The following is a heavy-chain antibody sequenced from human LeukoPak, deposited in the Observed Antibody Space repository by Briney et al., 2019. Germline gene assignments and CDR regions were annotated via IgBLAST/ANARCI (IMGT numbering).Heavy chain of an antibody. CDR2: ISGSGGST. CDR1: GFTFSSYA. V-gene: IGHV3-23*01. J-gene: IGHJ6*02. CDR3: AKDLESSSVWIHAYYYYGMDV. Sequence: AGGSLRLSCAASGFTFSSYAMSWVRQAPGKGLEWVSAISGSGGSTYYADSVKGRFTISRDNSKNTLYLQMNSLRAEDTAVYYCAKDLESSSVWIHAYYYYGMDVWGQGTTVTVSS. D-gene: IGHD6-6*01.